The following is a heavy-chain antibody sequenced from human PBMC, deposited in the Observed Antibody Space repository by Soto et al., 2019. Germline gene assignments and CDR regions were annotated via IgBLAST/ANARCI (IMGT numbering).Heavy chain of an antibody. Sequence: QVQLQESGPGLVKPSQTLSLTCTVSGGSISSGDYYWSWIRQHPGKGLEWIGYIYYSGSTYYNQSLKSRVTISVDTSKNKFSLKLSSVTAADTAVYYCARWWSGSRQGFDPWGQGTLVTVSS. CDR1: GGSISSGDYY. D-gene: IGHD3-3*01. CDR3: ARWWSGSRQGFDP. CDR2: IYYSGST. V-gene: IGHV4-31*03. J-gene: IGHJ5*02.